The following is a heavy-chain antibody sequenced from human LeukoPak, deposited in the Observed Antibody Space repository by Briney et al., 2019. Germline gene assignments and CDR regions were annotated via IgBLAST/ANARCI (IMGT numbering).Heavy chain of an antibody. D-gene: IGHD6-13*01. CDR1: GGSISSYY. Sequence: SETLSLTCTVSGGSISSYYWSWIRQPPGKGLECIGYIDYSGSTNYNPSLKSRVTISVDTSKNQFSLKLSSVTAADTAVYYCARVYSSSWYTSEYFQHWGQGTLVTVSS. V-gene: IGHV4-59*12. CDR3: ARVYSSSWYTSEYFQH. J-gene: IGHJ1*01. CDR2: IDYSGST.